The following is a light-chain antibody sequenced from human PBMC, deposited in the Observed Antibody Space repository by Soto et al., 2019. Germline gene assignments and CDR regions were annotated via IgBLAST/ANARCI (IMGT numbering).Light chain of an antibody. V-gene: IGKV1-39*01. CDR1: RSIRSH. Sequence: DIQMTQSPFSLSASVGDRVSITCRASRSIRSHLNWYQHKPGKAPKVLIYAASSLQGGVPSRFSGSGSGTDFTLTIKSLQPEDFATYYCQQSFSSPITFGPGTKVDI. CDR3: QQSFSSPIT. CDR2: AAS. J-gene: IGKJ3*01.